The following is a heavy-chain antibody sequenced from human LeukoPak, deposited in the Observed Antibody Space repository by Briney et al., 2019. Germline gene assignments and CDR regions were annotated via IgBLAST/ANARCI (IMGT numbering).Heavy chain of an antibody. D-gene: IGHD2-8*01. CDR3: ARLIKWSSYYFDY. CDR1: GGSISSYY. Sequence: SETLSLTCTVSGGSISSYYWSWIRQPPGKGLEWTGYIYYSGGTNYNPSLKSRVSISVDTSKNQFSLKLSSVTAADSAMYYCARLIKWSSYYFDYWGQGALVTVSS. V-gene: IGHV4-59*01. CDR2: IYYSGGT. J-gene: IGHJ4*02.